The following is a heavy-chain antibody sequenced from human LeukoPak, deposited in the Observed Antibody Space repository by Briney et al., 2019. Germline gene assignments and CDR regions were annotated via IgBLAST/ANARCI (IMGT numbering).Heavy chain of an antibody. CDR3: AGGPTGLRKRNDF. V-gene: IGHV1-8*01. CDR2: MNPNSGNT. Sequence: GASVKLSCKTAASTLTRDDINRVRHGPGQGLEWMGWMNPNSGNTGYAQKFQGRVTMTRISSISTAYMELSSLRSEDTTIYYCAGGPTGLRKRNDFWGQGTLVTVSS. D-gene: IGHD4-17*01. CDR1: ASTLTRDD. J-gene: IGHJ4*02.